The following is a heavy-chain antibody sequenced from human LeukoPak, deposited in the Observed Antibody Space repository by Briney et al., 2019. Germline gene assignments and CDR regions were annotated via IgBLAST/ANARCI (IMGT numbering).Heavy chain of an antibody. CDR1: GITFSYYS. CDR3: ATDRGGGVRARGY. V-gene: IGHV3-48*04. J-gene: IGHJ4*02. D-gene: IGHD3-3*01. Sequence: GGSLRLSCAVSGITFSYYSMNWVRQAPGKGLEWLSYISSTSRTIYYADSVKGRFTISRDDAKNSLYLQMNSLRAEDTAVYYCATDRGGGVRARGYWGQGTLVTVSS. CDR2: ISSTSRTI.